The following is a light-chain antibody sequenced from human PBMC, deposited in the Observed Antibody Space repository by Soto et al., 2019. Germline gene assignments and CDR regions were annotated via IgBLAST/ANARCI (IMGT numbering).Light chain of an antibody. Sequence: EIVLTQSPATLSLSAGERATLSCSASQSITIELAWYQQKPGQAPRLLICDASNRATGIPARFSGSGSGTDFTLTISTLEPEDSAIYYCQQRSTWPLTFGQGTRLEIK. CDR1: QSITIE. CDR2: DAS. CDR3: QQRSTWPLT. J-gene: IGKJ5*01. V-gene: IGKV3-11*01.